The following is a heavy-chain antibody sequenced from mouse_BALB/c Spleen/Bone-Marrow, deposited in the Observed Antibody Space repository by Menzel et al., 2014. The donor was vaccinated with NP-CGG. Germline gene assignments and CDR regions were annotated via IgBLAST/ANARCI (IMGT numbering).Heavy chain of an antibody. CDR3: AVYYYGRSSFAY. D-gene: IGHD1-1*01. J-gene: IGHJ3*01. CDR2: IDPANVNT. Sequence: VQLQQSGAELVKPGASVNLSCTASGFNIKDAYMHWVKQRPEQGLEWIGRIDPANVNTKYDTKFQGKATITADTSSNTAYLLLSSLTSEDTAVYYCAVYYYGRSSFAYWGQGTLVTVSA. CDR1: GFNIKDAY. V-gene: IGHV14-3*02.